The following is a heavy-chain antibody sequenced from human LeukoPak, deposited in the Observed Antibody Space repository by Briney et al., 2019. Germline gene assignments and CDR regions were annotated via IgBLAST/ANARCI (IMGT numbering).Heavy chain of an antibody. CDR2: IYYSGST. D-gene: IGHD6-19*01. Sequence: SETLSLTCTVSGSSISSYYWSWIRQPPGKGLEWIGYIYYSGSTNYNPSLKSRVTTSVDTSKSQFSLKLSSVTAADTAVYYCARGSRGAVAGTVPLLWFDPWGQGTLVTVSS. CDR1: GSSISSYY. CDR3: ARGSRGAVAGTVPLLWFDP. J-gene: IGHJ5*02. V-gene: IGHV4-59*01.